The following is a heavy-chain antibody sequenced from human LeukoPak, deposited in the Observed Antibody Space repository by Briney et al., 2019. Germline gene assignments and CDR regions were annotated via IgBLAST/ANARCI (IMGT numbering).Heavy chain of an antibody. CDR1: GFTFSSYA. J-gene: IGHJ3*02. Sequence: GGSLRLSCAASGFTFSSYAMHWVRQAPGKGLEWVAVISYDGSNKYYADSVKGRFTISRDNSKNTLYLQMNSLRAEDTAVYYCARAEQWLVQTTLDDAFDIWGQGTMVTVSS. D-gene: IGHD6-19*01. V-gene: IGHV3-30-3*01. CDR2: ISYDGSNK. CDR3: ARAEQWLVQTTLDDAFDI.